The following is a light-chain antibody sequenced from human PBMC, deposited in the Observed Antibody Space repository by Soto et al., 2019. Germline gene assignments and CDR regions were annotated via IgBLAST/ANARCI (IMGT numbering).Light chain of an antibody. V-gene: IGLV2-8*01. CDR2: DVN. CDR3: SAHGGTNPYV. CDR1: ASDIGGYTF. Sequence: QSVLTQPPSASGSPGQSVAISCTGTASDIGGYTFVSWYQQHPGKAPKLLIYDVNKRPSGVPDRFSGSKSGNTASLTVSGLQAEDEADYYCSAHGGTNPYVFGTGTMVTVL. J-gene: IGLJ1*01.